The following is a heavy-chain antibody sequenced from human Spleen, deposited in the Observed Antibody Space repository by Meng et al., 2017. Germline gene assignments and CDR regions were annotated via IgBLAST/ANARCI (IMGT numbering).Heavy chain of an antibody. Sequence: QVQLQQWGAGLLKPSETLSLTCAVYGGSFRGYYWNGIRQSPGKGLEWIGEINHTGSTNSNPSLESRVTMSVDTSKNQISLKLSSVTAADTAVYYCARRGILPDYWGQGTLVTVSS. CDR2: INHTGST. D-gene: IGHD1-26*01. CDR1: GGSFRGYY. CDR3: ARRGILPDY. J-gene: IGHJ4*02. V-gene: IGHV4-34*02.